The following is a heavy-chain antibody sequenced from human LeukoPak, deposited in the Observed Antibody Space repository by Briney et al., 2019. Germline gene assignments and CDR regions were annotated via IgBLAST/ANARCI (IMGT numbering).Heavy chain of an antibody. CDR2: ISGSGSYI. CDR1: GFIYSNYG. D-gene: IGHD3-22*01. Sequence: GGSLRPSCAASGFIYSNYGMNWVRQAPGKGLEWVSYISGSGSYIDYADSVKGRFTITRDNAKNSLYLQMNSLRAEDTAVYYCARGHSSGYYPKYWGQGTLVTVSS. J-gene: IGHJ4*02. CDR3: ARGHSSGYYPKY. V-gene: IGHV3-21*05.